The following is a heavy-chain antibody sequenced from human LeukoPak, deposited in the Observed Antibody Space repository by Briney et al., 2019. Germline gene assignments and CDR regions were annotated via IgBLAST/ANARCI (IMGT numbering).Heavy chain of an antibody. D-gene: IGHD3-10*01. V-gene: IGHV1-8*01. J-gene: IGHJ4*02. CDR1: GYTFTSYD. Sequence: ASVKVSCKASGYTFTSYDINWVRQATGQGLEWKGWMNPNSGNTGYAQKFQGRVTMTRNTSISTAYMELSSLRSEDTAVYYCARGITMVRGVITPGYWGQGTLVTVSS. CDR3: ARGITMVRGVITPGY. CDR2: MNPNSGNT.